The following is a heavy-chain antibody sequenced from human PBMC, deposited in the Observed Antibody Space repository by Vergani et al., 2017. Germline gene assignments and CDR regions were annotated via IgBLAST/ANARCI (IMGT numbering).Heavy chain of an antibody. V-gene: IGHV3-13*01. Sequence: EVQLVESGGGLVKPGGSLRLSCAASGFTVSSNYMSWVRQAPGKGLEWVSAIGTAGDTYYPGSVKGRFTISRENAKNSLYLQMNSLRAGDTAVYYCARDRPGSSSWYIDYWGQGTLVTVSS. J-gene: IGHJ4*02. D-gene: IGHD6-13*01. CDR2: IGTAGDT. CDR1: GFTVSSNY. CDR3: ARDRPGSSSWYIDY.